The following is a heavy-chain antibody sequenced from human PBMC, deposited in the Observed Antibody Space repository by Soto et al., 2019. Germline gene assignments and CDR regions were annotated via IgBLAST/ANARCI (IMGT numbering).Heavy chain of an antibody. Sequence: GESLKISCKGSGYSFTSYWIGWVREMPGKGLEWMGIIYPGDSDTRYSPSFQGQVTISADKSISTAYLQWSSLKASDTAMYYCARLLGYCSSTSCYPNWFDPWGQGTLVTVPQ. CDR1: GYSFTSYW. CDR2: IYPGDSDT. J-gene: IGHJ5*02. V-gene: IGHV5-51*01. CDR3: ARLLGYCSSTSCYPNWFDP. D-gene: IGHD2-2*01.